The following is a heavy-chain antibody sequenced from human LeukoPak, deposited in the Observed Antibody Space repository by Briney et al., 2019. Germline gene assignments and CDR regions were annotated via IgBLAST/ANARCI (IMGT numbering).Heavy chain of an antibody. CDR3: ARQLRGEAVAGHLQPFDY. Sequence: PSETLSLTCTVSGGSISSYYWNWIRQPPGKGLEWIGYIYYSGSTNYNPSLKSRVTISVDTSRNQFSLKLSSVTAADTAVYFCARQLRGEAVAGHLQPFDYWGQGTLVTVSS. J-gene: IGHJ4*02. V-gene: IGHV4-59*08. CDR1: GGSISSYY. D-gene: IGHD6-19*01. CDR2: IYYSGST.